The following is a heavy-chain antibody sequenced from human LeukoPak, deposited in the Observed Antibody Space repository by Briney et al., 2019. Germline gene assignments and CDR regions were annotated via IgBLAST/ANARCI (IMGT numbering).Heavy chain of an antibody. CDR1: GFTFSSYA. CDR3: VKGYCSSTSCYGDY. D-gene: IGHD2-2*01. Sequence: GGTLGLSCSGSGFTFSSYAMHWVRQAPGKGLEYVSATGSNGGSTYYADSVKGRFTISRDNSKNTPYLQMSSLRAEDTAVYYCVKGYCSSTSCYGDYWGQGALVTVSS. CDR2: TGSNGGST. J-gene: IGHJ4*02. V-gene: IGHV3-64D*09.